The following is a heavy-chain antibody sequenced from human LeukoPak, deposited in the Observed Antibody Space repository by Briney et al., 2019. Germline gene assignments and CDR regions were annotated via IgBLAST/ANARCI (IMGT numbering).Heavy chain of an antibody. CDR3: ARDCSGGSCYSWTKSYYYYYMDV. D-gene: IGHD2-15*01. CDR1: GGSISSYY. CDR2: IYTSGST. V-gene: IGHV4-4*07. Sequence: PSETLSLTCTVSGGSISSYYWSWIRQPAGKGLECIGRIYTSGSTNYNPSLKSRVTMSVDTSRNQFSLKLSSVTAADTAVYYCARDCSGGSCYSWTKSYYYYYMDVWGKGTTVTVSS. J-gene: IGHJ6*03.